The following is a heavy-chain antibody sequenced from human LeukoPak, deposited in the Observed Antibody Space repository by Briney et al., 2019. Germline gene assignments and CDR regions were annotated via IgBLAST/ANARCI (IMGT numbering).Heavy chain of an antibody. Sequence: GGSLRLSCAASGIIFSNYWMHWVRQAPGKGLVWVSRINRDGSSTSYADSVKGRFTISRDNSKNTLYLRMNSLRAEDTAVYYCAKDPMTSVTTTAYWGQGTLVTVSS. J-gene: IGHJ4*02. CDR2: INRDGSST. CDR3: AKDPMTSVTTTAY. CDR1: GIIFSNYW. V-gene: IGHV3-74*01. D-gene: IGHD4-17*01.